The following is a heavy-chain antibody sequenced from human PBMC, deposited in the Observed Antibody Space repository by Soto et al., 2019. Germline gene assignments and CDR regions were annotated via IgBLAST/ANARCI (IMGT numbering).Heavy chain of an antibody. Sequence: SVKVSCKTSGGTFSGYAISWVRQAPGQGLEWMGGIIPIFGTANYAQKFQGRVTITADESTSTAYMELSSLRSEDTAVYYCARDGDYYDSSGDSYWFDPWGQGTLVTVSS. V-gene: IGHV1-69*13. CDR3: ARDGDYYDSSGDSYWFDP. CDR1: GGTFSGYA. D-gene: IGHD3-22*01. J-gene: IGHJ5*02. CDR2: IIPIFGTA.